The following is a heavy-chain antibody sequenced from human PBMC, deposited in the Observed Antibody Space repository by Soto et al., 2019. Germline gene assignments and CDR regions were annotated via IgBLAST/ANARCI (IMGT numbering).Heavy chain of an antibody. CDR3: ARADYAWFDP. CDR1: GGSISSYY. D-gene: IGHD4-17*01. CDR2: IFYSGST. Sequence: LALTCTVSGGSISSYYWSWIRQPPGKGLEWIGYIFYSGSTNYNPSLKSRVTISVDTSKNQFSLKLSSVTAADTAVYYCARADYAWFDPWGQGTLVTVPQ. V-gene: IGHV4-59*01. J-gene: IGHJ5*02.